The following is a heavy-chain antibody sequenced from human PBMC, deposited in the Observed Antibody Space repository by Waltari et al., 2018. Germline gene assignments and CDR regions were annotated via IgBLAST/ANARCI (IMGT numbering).Heavy chain of an antibody. CDR3: ARGLIYCSSGSCVGY. CDR1: GGYFNDYL. V-gene: IGHV4-34*01. D-gene: IGHD2-15*01. CDR2: SHHSGYT. Sequence: QGQLQQWGAGLLKPSEPLSLTCTVHGGYFNDYLWTWIRQAPGKGLEWIGESHHSGYTNYNPSLKSRVSISVDTSKREFSLKMTSVTAADTAVYYCARGLIYCSSGSCVGYWGQGTLVTVSS. J-gene: IGHJ4*02.